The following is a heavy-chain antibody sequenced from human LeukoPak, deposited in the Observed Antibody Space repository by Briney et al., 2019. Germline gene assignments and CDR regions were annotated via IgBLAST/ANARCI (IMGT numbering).Heavy chain of an antibody. Sequence: ASVKVSCKASGYTFSGYYIHWVRQAPGQGREWMGWINPNNGATNYAQKFQGGVTMTRDTSITTFYMEVSSLTSDDTAVFYCARYNWNDVVSALDSWGQGTLVTVSS. J-gene: IGHJ4*02. CDR3: ARYNWNDVVSALDS. CDR2: INPNNGAT. D-gene: IGHD1-1*01. CDR1: GYTFSGYY. V-gene: IGHV1-2*02.